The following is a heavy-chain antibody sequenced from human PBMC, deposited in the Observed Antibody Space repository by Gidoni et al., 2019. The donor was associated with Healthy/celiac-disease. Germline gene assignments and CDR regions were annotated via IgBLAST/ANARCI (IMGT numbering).Heavy chain of an antibody. CDR1: GGTFSSCA. D-gene: IGHD3-10*01. CDR3: ARDFGGLRARGGAFDI. Sequence: QVQLVQSGAEVKKPGSSVKVSCKASGGTFSSCAISWVRQAPGQGLEWMGGIIPRFGTANYAKKFQGRVRITADKSTSTAYMELSSLRSEDTAVYYCARDFGGLRARGGAFDIWGQGTMVTVSS. V-gene: IGHV1-69*06. CDR2: IIPRFGTA. J-gene: IGHJ3*02.